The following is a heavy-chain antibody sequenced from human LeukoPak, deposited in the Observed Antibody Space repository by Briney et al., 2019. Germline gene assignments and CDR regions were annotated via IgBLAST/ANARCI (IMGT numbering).Heavy chain of an antibody. CDR3: ARDRHYGSWYTYYYYYGMDV. V-gene: IGHV3-48*03. D-gene: IGHD6-13*01. Sequence: GGSLRLSCAASGFTFSSYEMNWVRQAPGKGLEWVSYISSSGSTIYYADSVKGRFTISRDNAKNSLYLQMNSLRAEDTAVYYCARDRHYGSWYTYYYYYGMDVWGQGTTVTVSS. CDR2: ISSSGSTI. J-gene: IGHJ6*02. CDR1: GFTFSSYE.